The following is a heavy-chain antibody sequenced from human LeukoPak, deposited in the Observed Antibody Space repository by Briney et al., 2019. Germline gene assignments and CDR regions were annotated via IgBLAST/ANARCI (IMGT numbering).Heavy chain of an antibody. CDR3: AIAILWPYFGY. CDR2: IYHSGST. J-gene: IGHJ4*02. D-gene: IGHD2-21*01. V-gene: IGHV4-38-2*01. Sequence: SQTLSLTCAVSGYSISSGYYWGWIRQPPGKGLEWIGSIYHSGSTYYNPSLKSRVTISVDTSKNQFSLKLSSVTAADTAVYYCAIAILWPYFGYWGQGTLVTVSS. CDR1: GYSISSGYY.